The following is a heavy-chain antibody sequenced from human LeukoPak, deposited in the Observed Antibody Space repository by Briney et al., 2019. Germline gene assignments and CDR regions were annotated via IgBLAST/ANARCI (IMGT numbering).Heavy chain of an antibody. CDR2: IYYSGHT. Sequence: SETLSLTCTVSGGSISSGGYYWSWIRQHPGKGLEWIGYIYYSGHTYYNPSLKSRVTISVDTSKNQFSLKLSSVTAADTAVYYCARDRYDDMDVWGQGTTVTVSS. CDR3: ARDRYDDMDV. CDR1: GGSISSGGYY. V-gene: IGHV4-31*03. J-gene: IGHJ6*02.